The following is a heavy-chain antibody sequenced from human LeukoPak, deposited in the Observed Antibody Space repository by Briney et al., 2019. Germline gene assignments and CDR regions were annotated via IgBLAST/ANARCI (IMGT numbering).Heavy chain of an antibody. CDR3: AAGGGGYYYDSNPRPGLDY. CDR2: IVVGSGNT. Sequence: SVNVSCKASGFTLPSSAVQWVRQARGQRPEWMGWIVVGSGNTNYAQKFQERVTITRDMSTSTAYMELSSLRSEDTAVYYCAAGGGGYYYDSNPRPGLDYWGQGTLVTVSS. D-gene: IGHD3-22*01. J-gene: IGHJ4*02. CDR1: GFTLPSSA. V-gene: IGHV1-58*01.